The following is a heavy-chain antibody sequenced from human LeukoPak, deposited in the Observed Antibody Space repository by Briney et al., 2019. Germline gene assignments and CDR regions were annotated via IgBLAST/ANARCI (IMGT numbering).Heavy chain of an antibody. CDR1: GGSISSYY. D-gene: IGHD5-12*01. CDR3: ARDRLGYSGYGHYFDY. CDR2: IYYSGST. Sequence: PSETLSLTCTVSGGSISSYYWSWLRPPPGKGLEGIDYIYYSGSTNYNPSLRSRVTISVDTSKNWFSLNLRSVTAADTAVYYCARDRLGYSGYGHYFDYWGQGTLVTVSS. J-gene: IGHJ4*02. V-gene: IGHV4-59*01.